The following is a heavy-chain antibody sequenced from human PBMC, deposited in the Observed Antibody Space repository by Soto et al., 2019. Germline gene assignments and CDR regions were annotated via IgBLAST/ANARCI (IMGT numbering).Heavy chain of an antibody. CDR2: IYYSGTT. J-gene: IGHJ5*02. CDR1: GDSIMRDSYY. D-gene: IGHD3-10*01. CDR3: ARAFMVRGVISWFDP. Sequence: SEALSLTCTVSGDSIMRDSYYWNWIRQHPGKGLEWIGYIYYSGTTAYNPSLKTRVTISVDRSKNQFSLKLSSVTAADTAVYYCARAFMVRGVISWFDPWGQGTLVIVS. V-gene: IGHV4-31*03.